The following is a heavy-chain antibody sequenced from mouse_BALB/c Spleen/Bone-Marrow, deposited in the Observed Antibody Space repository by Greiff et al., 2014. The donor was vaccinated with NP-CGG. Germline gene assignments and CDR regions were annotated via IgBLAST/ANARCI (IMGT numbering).Heavy chain of an antibody. CDR1: GYSFSGYT. CDR2: INPYNGGT. J-gene: IGHJ4*01. D-gene: IGHD2-2*01. Sequence: EVQLQQSGPELVKPGVSMKISCKASGYSFSGYTMNWVKQSHGKNLEWIGLINPYNGGTSHNQKFKGKTTLTVDKSSSTAYMELLGLTSEDSAVYYCARDGYDRVYAMDYWGQGTSVTVSS. CDR3: ARDGYDRVYAMDY. V-gene: IGHV1-18*01.